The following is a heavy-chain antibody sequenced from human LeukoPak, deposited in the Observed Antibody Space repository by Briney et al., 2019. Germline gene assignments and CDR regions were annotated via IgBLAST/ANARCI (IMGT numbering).Heavy chain of an antibody. CDR2: IYYSGST. V-gene: IGHV4-59*01. CDR3: ARGSNSGGDWRWALEIPEYFQH. J-gene: IGHJ1*01. CDR1: GGSISSYY. D-gene: IGHD2-21*02. Sequence: SETLSLTCTVSGGSISSYYWSWIRQPPGKGLERIGYIYYSGSTNYNPSLKSRVTISVDTSKNQFSLKLSSVTAADTAVYYCARGSNSGGDWRWALEIPEYFQHWGQGTLVTVSS.